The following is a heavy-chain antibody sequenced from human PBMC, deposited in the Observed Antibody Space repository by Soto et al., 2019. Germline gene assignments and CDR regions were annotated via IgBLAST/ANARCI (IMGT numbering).Heavy chain of an antibody. CDR1: GYTFTDYA. V-gene: IGHV1-3*01. D-gene: IGHD3-9*01. CDR3: ARENFDMLTGYYSHEY. CDR2: INVANGNT. J-gene: IGHJ4*02. Sequence: QVHLVQSGAGVRKPGASVKLSCKASGYTFTDYAMHWVRQAPGQRPEWMGWINVANGNTKYSPKFQGRVTFTRDTSASTAYMEVSSLRSEDTAVYYCARENFDMLTGYYSHEYWGQGTLVTVSS.